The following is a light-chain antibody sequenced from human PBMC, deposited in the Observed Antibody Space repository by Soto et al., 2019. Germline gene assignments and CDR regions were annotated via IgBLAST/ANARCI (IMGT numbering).Light chain of an antibody. J-gene: IGKJ3*01. Sequence: IQMTQSPSSLSASVGDTVTITCRASQPIDRYLNWFQQKSGQAPKLLMNAASTLRSGVPSRFSASGSGTDFTLTISSLQPEDYATYYCQQSYNAPFNFGPGTTVDIK. CDR3: QQSYNAPFN. V-gene: IGKV1-39*01. CDR2: AAS. CDR1: QPIDRY.